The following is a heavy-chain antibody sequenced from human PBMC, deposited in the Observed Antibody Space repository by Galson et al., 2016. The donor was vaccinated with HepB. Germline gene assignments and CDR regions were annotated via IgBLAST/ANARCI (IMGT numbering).Heavy chain of an antibody. J-gene: IGHJ4*02. V-gene: IGHV3-23*01. CDR1: GFSFSTFA. Sequence: SLRLSCAASGFSFSTFAMSWVRQAPGKGLEWVSSVTGSGSWTYYADSVKGRLTISRDNSKNTLYLQMNSLRAEDTAVYFCARAYQYTLDYWGQGTLVTVSS. D-gene: IGHD1-1*01. CDR3: ARAYQYTLDY. CDR2: VTGSGSWT.